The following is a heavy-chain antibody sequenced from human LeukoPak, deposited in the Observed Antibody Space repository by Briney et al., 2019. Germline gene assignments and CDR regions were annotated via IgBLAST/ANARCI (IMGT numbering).Heavy chain of an antibody. D-gene: IGHD5-18*01. V-gene: IGHV3-23*01. CDR1: GFTFSSYA. CDR3: ATRGYSYGQGSAWGYFDY. Sequence: PGGSLRLSCAASGFTFSSYAMSWVRQAPGKGLEWVSAISGSGGSTYYADSVKGRFTISRDNSKNTLHLQMNSLRAEDTAVYYCATRGYSYGQGSAWGYFDYWGQGTLVTVSS. CDR2: ISGSGGST. J-gene: IGHJ4*02.